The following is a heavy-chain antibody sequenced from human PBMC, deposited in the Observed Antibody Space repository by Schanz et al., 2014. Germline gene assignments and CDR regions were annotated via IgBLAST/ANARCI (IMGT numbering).Heavy chain of an antibody. V-gene: IGHV1-69*08. Sequence: QVQLVQSGAEVKKPGSSVKVSCKASGGTFSTYTISWVRQAPGQGLEWMGRIIPILGIANYAQKFQGRVTITADTSTNTAYMELSSLTSEDTAVYFCARDLTVDTGYVVHYYYYGMDVWGQGTMVTVS. CDR2: IIPILGIA. CDR1: GGTFSTYT. J-gene: IGHJ6*02. CDR3: ARDLTVDTGYVVHYYYYGMDV. D-gene: IGHD5-12*01.